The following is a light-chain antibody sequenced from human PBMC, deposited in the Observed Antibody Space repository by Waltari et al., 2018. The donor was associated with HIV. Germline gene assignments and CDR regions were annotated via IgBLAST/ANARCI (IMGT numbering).Light chain of an antibody. CDR1: SSNIGTNT. CDR3: AAWDASLHVV. Sequence: QSVLTQPPSASGTLGQGVTISCFGSSSNIGTNTVNWYQHLPGAAPKLIIFRNHQRPSGVPDRFSGSQSGTSAFLTITVLLPGDEATYYCAAWDASLHVVFGGGTQLTVL. J-gene: IGLJ2*01. V-gene: IGLV1-44*01. CDR2: RNH.